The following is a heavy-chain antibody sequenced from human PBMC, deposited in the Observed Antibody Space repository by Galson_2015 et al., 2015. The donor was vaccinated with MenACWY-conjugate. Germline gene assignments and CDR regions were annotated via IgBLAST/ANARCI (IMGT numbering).Heavy chain of an antibody. CDR1: GYTFSSYG. J-gene: IGHJ4*02. D-gene: IGHD3-9*01. CDR3: ARVSGGILTGYWYLDY. V-gene: IGHV1-18*01. CDR2: INAYNGDT. Sequence: SVKVSCKASGYTFSSYGITWVRQAPGQGLEWMGWINAYNGDTNYAQKLQGRVTMTTDTSTSTAYMELRSLRSDDTAVYYCARVSGGILTGYWYLDYWGQGTLVTVSS.